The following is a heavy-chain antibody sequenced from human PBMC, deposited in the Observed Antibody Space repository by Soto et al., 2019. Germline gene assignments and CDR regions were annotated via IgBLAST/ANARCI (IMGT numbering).Heavy chain of an antibody. CDR3: ARSVSVNWFGELLYFWFDP. V-gene: IGHV4-31*03. CDR2: IYYSGST. Sequence: QVQLQESGPGLVKPSQTLSLTCTVSGGSISSGGYYWSWIRQHPGKGLEWIGYIYYSGSTYYNPSLTSRVTKSVDTAKNQCSLKLSSVSAADTAVYYCARSVSVNWFGELLYFWFDPWGQGSLVTVCS. CDR1: GGSISSGGYY. J-gene: IGHJ5*02. D-gene: IGHD3-10*01.